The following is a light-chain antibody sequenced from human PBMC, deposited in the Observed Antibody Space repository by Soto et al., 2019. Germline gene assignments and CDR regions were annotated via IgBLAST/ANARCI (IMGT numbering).Light chain of an antibody. Sequence: EIVLTQSPATLSLSPGERATLSYRASQSVSSYLAWYQQKPGQAPRLLIYDASNRATGIPARFSGSGSGTDFTLTISSLEPEDFAVYYCQQRGNWPVTFGQGTKVEIK. CDR2: DAS. J-gene: IGKJ1*01. V-gene: IGKV3-11*01. CDR3: QQRGNWPVT. CDR1: QSVSSY.